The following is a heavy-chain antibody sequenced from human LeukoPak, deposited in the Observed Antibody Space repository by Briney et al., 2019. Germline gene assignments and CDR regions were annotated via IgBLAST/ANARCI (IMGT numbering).Heavy chain of an antibody. J-gene: IGHJ4*02. V-gene: IGHV1-8*03. CDR2: MNPNSGST. CDR1: GYTFTSYD. CDR3: ARGRSTGYPYYFEY. D-gene: IGHD5-12*01. Sequence: ASVKVPCKASGYTFTSYDINWVRQATGQGLEWMGWMNPNSGSTGYAQKFQGRVTITRNTSISTAYMELSGLRSEDTAVYYCARGRSTGYPYYFEYWGQGTLVTVTS.